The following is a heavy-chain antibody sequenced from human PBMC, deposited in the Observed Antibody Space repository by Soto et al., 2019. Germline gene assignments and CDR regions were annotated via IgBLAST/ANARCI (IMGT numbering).Heavy chain of an antibody. D-gene: IGHD6-13*01. Sequence: PGGSLRRSCAGSGFTFSNYTMHWVRQAPGKGLEYVSAISSNGGSTSYANSVKGRFTISRDNSKNTLYLQMGSLRAEDMAVYYCASDRLAADGSGYFKHWARAPLATLSS. CDR1: GFTFSNYT. V-gene: IGHV3-64*01. CDR2: ISSNGGST. CDR3: ASDRLAADGSGYFKH. J-gene: IGHJ1*01.